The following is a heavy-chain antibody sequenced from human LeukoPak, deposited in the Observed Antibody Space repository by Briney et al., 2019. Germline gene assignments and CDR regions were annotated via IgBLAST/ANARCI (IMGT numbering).Heavy chain of an antibody. D-gene: IGHD3-10*02. CDR1: GFTFSNYW. V-gene: IGHV3-7*01. CDR2: IKQAATEK. J-gene: IGHJ6*04. CDR3: AELGITMIGGV. Sequence: GGSLRLSCAASGFTFSNYWMSWVRQAPGKGLEWVANIKQAATEKYYVDSVKGRFTISRDNAKNSLYLQMNSLRAEDTAVYYCAELGITMIGGVWGKGTTVTISS.